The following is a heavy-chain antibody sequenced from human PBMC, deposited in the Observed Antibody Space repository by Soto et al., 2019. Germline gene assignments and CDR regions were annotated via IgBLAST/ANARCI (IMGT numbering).Heavy chain of an antibody. CDR2: MNPNSGNT. CDR3: ARGNKVARSSWFYFDY. V-gene: IGHV1-8*01. CDR1: GYTFTSYD. Sequence: ASVKVSCKASGYTFTSYDINWVRQATGQGLEWMGWMNPNSGNTGYAQKFQGRVTMTRNTSISTAYMELSSLRSEDTAVYYCARGNKVARSSWFYFDYWGQGTLVTVSS. D-gene: IGHD6-13*01. J-gene: IGHJ4*02.